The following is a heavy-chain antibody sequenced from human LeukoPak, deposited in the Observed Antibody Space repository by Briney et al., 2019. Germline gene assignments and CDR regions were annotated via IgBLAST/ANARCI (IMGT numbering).Heavy chain of an antibody. Sequence: GGSLRLSCAASGFTFSDYYMSWIRQAPGKWLEWVSYISSSGSTIYYADSVKGRFTISRDNAKNSLYLQMNSLRAEDTAVYYCARGVVRQLDGVYFDYWGQGTLVTVSS. V-gene: IGHV3-11*01. CDR3: ARGVVRQLDGVYFDY. CDR2: ISSSGSTI. J-gene: IGHJ4*02. D-gene: IGHD2-2*01. CDR1: GFTFSDYY.